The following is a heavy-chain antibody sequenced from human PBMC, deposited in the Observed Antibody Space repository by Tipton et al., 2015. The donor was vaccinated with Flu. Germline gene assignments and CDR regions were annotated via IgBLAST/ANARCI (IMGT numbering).Heavy chain of an antibody. CDR1: GDSISSGRDY. CDR3: ARGVSMTGTDS. J-gene: IGHJ4*02. V-gene: IGHV4-39*01. CDR2: VSYSGSA. Sequence: GLVKPSETLSLTCSVFGDSISSGRDYWGWIRQPAGRGLEWIGSVSYSGSASENPSLNSRVTISVDTSKNQFSLRVNSVTAADTAVYYCARGVSMTGTDSWGQGTLVTVSS. D-gene: IGHD1-1*01.